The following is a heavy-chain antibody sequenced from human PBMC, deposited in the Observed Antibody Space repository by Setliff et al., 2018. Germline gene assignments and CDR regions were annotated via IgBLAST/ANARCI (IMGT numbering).Heavy chain of an antibody. Sequence: PSETLSLTCTVSGGSISSGGYYMSWIRQAPGKGLEWFSYISSSGSTIYYADSMKGRFTISRDNAKNSLYLQMNSLRAEDTAVYYCARDSVLRYFDWLLYTPDAFDIWGQGTMVTVSS. CDR3: ARDSVLRYFDWLLYTPDAFDI. CDR1: GGSISSGGYY. V-gene: IGHV3-11*04. CDR2: ISSSGSTI. D-gene: IGHD3-9*01. J-gene: IGHJ3*02.